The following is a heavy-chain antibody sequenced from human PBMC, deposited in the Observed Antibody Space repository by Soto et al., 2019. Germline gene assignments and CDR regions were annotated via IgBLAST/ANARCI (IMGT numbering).Heavy chain of an antibody. V-gene: IGHV4-31*03. CDR1: GGSISSGGYY. CDR2: IYYSGST. J-gene: IGHJ5*02. Sequence: QVQLQESGPGLVKPSQTLSLTCTVSGGSISSGGYYWSWIRQHPGKGLEWIGYIYYSGSTYYNPSLKSRVTIPLAKSKNQGSRKLSSVTAADTAVYYCARGNVEMARLSWFAPWGQGTLVTVSS. CDR3: ARGNVEMARLSWFAP.